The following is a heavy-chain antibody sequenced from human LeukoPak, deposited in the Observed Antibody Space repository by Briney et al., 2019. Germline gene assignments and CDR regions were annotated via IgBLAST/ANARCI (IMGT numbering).Heavy chain of an antibody. CDR1: GGSISSYY. CDR2: LYYSGST. D-gene: IGHD3-10*01. J-gene: IGHJ6*02. Sequence: PSETLSLTCSVSGGSISSYYWSWIRQPPGKGLEWIGYLYYSGSTNSNPSLKSRVTMSVDTSKNQFSLKLTSVTAADTAVYYCARDRGVRGVWSPSTGMDVWGQGTTVTVSS. V-gene: IGHV4-59*01. CDR3: ARDRGVRGVWSPSTGMDV.